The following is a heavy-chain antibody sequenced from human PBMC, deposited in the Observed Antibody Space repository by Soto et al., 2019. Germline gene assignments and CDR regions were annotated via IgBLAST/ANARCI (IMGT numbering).Heavy chain of an antibody. CDR3: AKDSVVAATSYFDY. J-gene: IGHJ4*02. D-gene: IGHD2-15*01. V-gene: IGHV3-15*07. Sequence: GGALRLSCAASGFTFSNAWINWVRQAPGKGLEWVGRIKSKTDGGTTDFAAPVKGRFAISRDDSKDTLYLQMNSLRAEDTAVYYCAKDSVVAATSYFDYWGQGTLVTVSS. CDR1: GFTFSNAW. CDR2: IKSKTDGGTT.